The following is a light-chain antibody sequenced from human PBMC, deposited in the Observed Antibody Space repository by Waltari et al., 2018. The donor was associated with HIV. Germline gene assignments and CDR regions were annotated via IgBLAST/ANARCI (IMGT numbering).Light chain of an antibody. Sequence: QSVLTQPPSSSGTPGQRVTISCSGSNSNIGSYTVTWYQQLPGAAPKLLLYNDNQRPSGVPDRFSGSKSGTSASLAIGGLQSADEADYYCAAWDDSLYGYVFGTGTKVTVL. CDR1: NSNIGSYT. CDR2: NDN. V-gene: IGLV1-44*01. J-gene: IGLJ1*01. CDR3: AAWDDSLYGYV.